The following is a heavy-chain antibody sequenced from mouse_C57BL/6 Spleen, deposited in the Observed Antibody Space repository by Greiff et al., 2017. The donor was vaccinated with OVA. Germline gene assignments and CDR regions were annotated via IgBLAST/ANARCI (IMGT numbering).Heavy chain of an antibody. Sequence: QVQLKESGAELVRPGASVKLSCKASGYTFTDYYINWVKQRPGQGLEWIARIYPGSGNTYYNEKFKGKATLTAEKSSSTAYMQLSSLTSEDSAVYFCARGSSGFDYWGQGTTLTVSS. CDR1: GYTFTDYY. V-gene: IGHV1-76*01. D-gene: IGHD3-2*02. CDR3: ARGSSGFDY. CDR2: IYPGSGNT. J-gene: IGHJ2*01.